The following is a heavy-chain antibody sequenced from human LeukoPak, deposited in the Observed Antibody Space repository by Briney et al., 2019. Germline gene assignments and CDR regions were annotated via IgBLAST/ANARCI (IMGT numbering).Heavy chain of an antibody. D-gene: IGHD3-9*01. CDR2: IYYSGST. V-gene: IGHV4-39*01. Sequence: PSETLSLTCTVSGGSISSSSYYWGWIRQPPGKGLEWIGRIYYSGSTYYNPSLKSRVTISVDTSKNQFSLKLSSVTAADTAVYYCARGYYDILTGYYDYWGQGTLVTVSS. CDR3: ARGYYDILTGYYDY. CDR1: GGSISSSSYY. J-gene: IGHJ4*02.